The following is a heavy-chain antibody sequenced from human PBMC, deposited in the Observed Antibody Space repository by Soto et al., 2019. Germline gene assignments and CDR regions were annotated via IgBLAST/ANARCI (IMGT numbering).Heavy chain of an antibody. CDR1: GFTFGSYS. CDR3: ARVHDPIAAAAPPDMDV. D-gene: IGHD6-13*01. Sequence: PGGSLRLSCAASGFTFGSYSMNWVRQAPGKGLEWVSYISSSSSTIYYADSVKGRFTISRDNAKNSLYLQMNSLRDEDTAVYYCARVHDPIAAAAPPDMDVWGQGTTVTVSS. V-gene: IGHV3-48*02. J-gene: IGHJ6*02. CDR2: ISSSSSTI.